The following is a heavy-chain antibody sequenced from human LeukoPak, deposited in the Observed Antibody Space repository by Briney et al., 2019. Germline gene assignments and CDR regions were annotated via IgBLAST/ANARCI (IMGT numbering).Heavy chain of an antibody. CDR2: INPNSGGT. D-gene: IGHD3-3*01. CDR3: AREADFWSGYYTSPGEY. V-gene: IGHV1-2*06. CDR1: GYTFTGYY. Sequence: ASVKVSCKASGYTFTGYYMHWVRQAPGQGLEWMGRINPNSGGTNYAQKFQGRVTMTRDTSISTVYMELSRLRSDDTAVYYCAREADFWSGYYTSPGEYWGQGTLVTVSS. J-gene: IGHJ4*02.